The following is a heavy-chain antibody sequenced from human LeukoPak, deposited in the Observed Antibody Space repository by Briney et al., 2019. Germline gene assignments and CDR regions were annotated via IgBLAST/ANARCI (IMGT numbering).Heavy chain of an antibody. V-gene: IGHV3-23*01. CDR2: ISGGGGRT. Sequence: GGSLRLSYVASGFMFNKYGMSWVRQAPGKGLEWVSVISGGGGRTYYGDSVKGRFTISRDNSKNTVYLQMNSLRAEDTAVYYCAKDVRDIVVLIDTYMYWGQGTLVTVSS. D-gene: IGHD2-21*01. CDR1: GFMFNKYG. CDR3: AKDVRDIVVLIDTYMY. J-gene: IGHJ4*02.